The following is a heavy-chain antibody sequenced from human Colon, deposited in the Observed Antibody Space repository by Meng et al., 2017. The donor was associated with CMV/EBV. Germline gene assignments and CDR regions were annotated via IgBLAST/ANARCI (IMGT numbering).Heavy chain of an antibody. J-gene: IGHJ6*02. Sequence: GGSLRLSCQVSGYSFTMYWIGWVRQMPGKGLEWMALAYPGDSETRYSPSFQGRVTVSADRSSSTAHLQWGSLRASDTAIYYCVRGGLLNGFDVWGQGTTVTVSS. CDR3: VRGGLLNGFDV. V-gene: IGHV5-51*01. CDR1: GYSFTMYW. CDR2: AYPGDSET.